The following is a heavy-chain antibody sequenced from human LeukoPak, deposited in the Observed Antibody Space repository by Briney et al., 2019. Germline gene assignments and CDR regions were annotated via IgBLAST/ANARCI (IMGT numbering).Heavy chain of an antibody. CDR3: ARAPLTTVTTDYFDY. D-gene: IGHD4-17*01. CDR2: IHYSGHS. Sequence: SETLSLTCTVSGGSISSGGYYWSWIRQPPGKGLEWIGYIHYSGHSYYNPSLKSRVTMSVDRSKNQFSLKLNSVTAADTAVYYCARAPLTTVTTDYFDYWGQGTLVTVSS. J-gene: IGHJ4*02. CDR1: GGSISSGGYY. V-gene: IGHV4-30-4*08.